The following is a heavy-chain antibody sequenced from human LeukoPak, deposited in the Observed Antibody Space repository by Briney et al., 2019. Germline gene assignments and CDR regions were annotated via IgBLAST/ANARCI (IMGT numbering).Heavy chain of an antibody. V-gene: IGHV3-48*01. CDR1: GFTFSSYS. J-gene: IGHJ4*02. Sequence: GGSLRLSCAASGFTFSSYSMNWVRQAPGKGLEWVSYISSSSSSTIYYADSVKGRFTISRDNAKNSLYLQMNSLRAEDTAVYYCAREYYDSSGHNSWGQGTLVTVSS. D-gene: IGHD3-22*01. CDR3: AREYYDSSGHNS. CDR2: ISSSSSSTI.